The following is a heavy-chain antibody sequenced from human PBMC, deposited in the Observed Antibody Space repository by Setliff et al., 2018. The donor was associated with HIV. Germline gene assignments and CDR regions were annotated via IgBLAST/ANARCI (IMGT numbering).Heavy chain of an antibody. Sequence: LVKVSCKVSDVTPSNSALNWVRQAPGQGLEWMGAIIPAFATANYAQKFQGRVTITADESTLTAYMELSSLTSEDTAVYFCARGTGSYSYFDSWGLGTLVTVSS. CDR3: ARGTGSYSYFDS. V-gene: IGHV1-69*13. CDR1: DVTPSNSA. D-gene: IGHD1-26*01. CDR2: IIPAFATA. J-gene: IGHJ4*02.